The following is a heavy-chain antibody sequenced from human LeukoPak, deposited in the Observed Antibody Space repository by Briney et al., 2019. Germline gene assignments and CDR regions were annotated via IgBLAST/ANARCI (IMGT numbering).Heavy chain of an antibody. CDR1: GGSISSYY. V-gene: IGHV4-59*08. CDR3: ASHEIRSSGWYEVGCGYFDY. Sequence: SETLSLTCTVSGGSISSYYWSWIRQPPGKGLEWIGYIYYSGSTNYNPSLKSRVTISVDTSKNQFSLKLSSVTAADTAVYYCASHEIRSSGWYEVGCGYFDYGGQGTLVTVSS. D-gene: IGHD6-19*01. CDR2: IYYSGST. J-gene: IGHJ4*02.